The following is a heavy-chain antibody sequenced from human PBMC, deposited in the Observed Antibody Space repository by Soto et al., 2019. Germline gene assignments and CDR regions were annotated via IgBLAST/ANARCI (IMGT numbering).Heavy chain of an antibody. V-gene: IGHV3-21*01. J-gene: IGHJ3*02. CDR2: ISSSSSYI. Sequence: EVQLVESGGGLVKPGGSLRLSCAASGFTFSSYSMNWVRQAPGKGLEWVSSISSSSSYIYYADSVKGRFTISRDNAKNSLYLHMNSLRAEDTAVYYCARDLRSGIAVAGTWAFDIWGQGTMVTVSS. D-gene: IGHD6-19*01. CDR3: ARDLRSGIAVAGTWAFDI. CDR1: GFTFSSYS.